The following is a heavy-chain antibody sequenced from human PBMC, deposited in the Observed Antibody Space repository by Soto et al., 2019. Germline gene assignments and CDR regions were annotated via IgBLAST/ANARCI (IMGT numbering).Heavy chain of an antibody. D-gene: IGHD6-19*01. CDR3: AKARNGWYVFDY. Sequence: EVQLLDSGGGSIQPGGSLRLSCAASGFTLSSYGMSWVRQAPGKGLEWVSLIRGSGGDTYYADSVKGRFTISRDISKNTLYLQMNSLRAEDTAVYYCAKARNGWYVFDYWGQGTLVTVSS. CDR2: IRGSGGDT. V-gene: IGHV3-23*01. CDR1: GFTLSSYG. J-gene: IGHJ4*02.